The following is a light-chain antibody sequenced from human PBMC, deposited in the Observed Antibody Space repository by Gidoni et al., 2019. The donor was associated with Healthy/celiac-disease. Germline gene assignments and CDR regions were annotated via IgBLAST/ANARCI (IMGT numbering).Light chain of an antibody. Sequence: SRMTQSPSSFSASTGDRVTITCRASQGISSYLAWYQQKPGKAPKLLIYSASTLQSGVPSRFSGSGSGTDFTLTISCLQSEDFATYYCQQYYSYPRTFGQGTKVEIK. V-gene: IGKV1-8*01. CDR2: SAS. CDR1: QGISSY. CDR3: QQYYSYPRT. J-gene: IGKJ1*01.